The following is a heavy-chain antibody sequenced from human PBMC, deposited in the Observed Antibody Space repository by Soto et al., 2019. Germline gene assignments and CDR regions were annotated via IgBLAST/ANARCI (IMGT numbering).Heavy chain of an antibody. J-gene: IGHJ4*02. CDR3: AKSKPAEY. CDR2: TVYDGSDM. V-gene: IGHV3-30*18. Sequence: QVQLVESGGGVVQPGRSLRLSCAVSGFTFSRYGMQWVRQAPGKGLAWVSLTVYDGSDMFYADSVQGRFTISRDNSKNTLYRQMNSLRAEDTAVYYCAKSKPAEYWGQGALVTVSS. CDR1: GFTFSRYG.